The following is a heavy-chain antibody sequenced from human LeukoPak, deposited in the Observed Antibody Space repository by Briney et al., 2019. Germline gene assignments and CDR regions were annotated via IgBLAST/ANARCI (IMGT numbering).Heavy chain of an antibody. J-gene: IGHJ4*02. CDR2: ISSSSSTI. Sequence: GGSLRLSCAASGFTFSSYSMNWVRQAPGKGLEWVSYISSSSSTIYYADSVKGRFTISRDNAKNSLYLQMNSLRAEDTAVYYCAKCGRVPAAAILDYWGQGTLVTVSS. V-gene: IGHV3-48*01. D-gene: IGHD2-2*01. CDR3: AKCGRVPAAAILDY. CDR1: GFTFSSYS.